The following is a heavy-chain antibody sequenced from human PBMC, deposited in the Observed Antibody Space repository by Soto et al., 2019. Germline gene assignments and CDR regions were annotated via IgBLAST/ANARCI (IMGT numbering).Heavy chain of an antibody. CDR3: ARLVGATPGLDYYYGMDV. Sequence: KSSETLSLPCPGSGCSISSYYWSWIRQPPGKGLEWIGYIYYSGSTNYNPSLKSRVTISVDTSKNQFSLKLSSVTAADTAVYYCARLVGATPGLDYYYGMDVWGQGTTVTVSS. CDR1: GCSISSYY. V-gene: IGHV4-59*01. D-gene: IGHD1-26*01. J-gene: IGHJ6*02. CDR2: IYYSGST.